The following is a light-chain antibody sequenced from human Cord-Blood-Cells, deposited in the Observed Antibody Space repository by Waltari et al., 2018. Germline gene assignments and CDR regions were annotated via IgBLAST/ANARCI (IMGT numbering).Light chain of an antibody. J-gene: IGKJ2*01. CDR2: WAS. CDR3: QQYYSTPHT. V-gene: IGKV4-1*01. Sequence: DIVMTQSPDSLAVSLGERAIINCKSSQSVLYSSNNKNYLAWYQQKPGQPPKLLIYWASTRESGVPDRFSGSGSETDFTLTISSLQAEDVAVYYCQQYYSTPHTFGQGTKLEIK. CDR1: QSVLYSSNNKNY.